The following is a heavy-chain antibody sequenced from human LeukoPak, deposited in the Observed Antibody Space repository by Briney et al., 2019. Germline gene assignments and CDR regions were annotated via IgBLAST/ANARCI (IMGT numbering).Heavy chain of an antibody. CDR2: IYPGDSDT. Sequence: GESLKISCKGSGYSFTSYWIGWVRQMPGEGLEWMGTIYPGDSDTRYSPSFQGQVTISADKSISTAYLQWSSLKASDTAMYYCASPRRYDFWSGYEGGAFDIWGQGTMVTVSS. J-gene: IGHJ3*02. CDR3: ASPRRYDFWSGYEGGAFDI. D-gene: IGHD3-3*01. CDR1: GYSFTSYW. V-gene: IGHV5-51*01.